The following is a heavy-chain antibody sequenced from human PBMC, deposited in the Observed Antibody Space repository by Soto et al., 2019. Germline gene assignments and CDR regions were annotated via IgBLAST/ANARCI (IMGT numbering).Heavy chain of an antibody. CDR3: ARGYCTGGTCYGGDY. V-gene: IGHV3-72*01. CDR1: GFTFSDHY. J-gene: IGHJ4*02. CDR2: SRNKAQSFTT. D-gene: IGHD2-15*01. Sequence: VQLVESGGGLVQPGGSLRLSCTASGFTFSDHYMDWVRQAPGKGLEWVARSRNKAQSFTTEYAPSVKGRFTISRDDSRNSLFLQMNSLKSEDTAVYYCARGYCTGGTCYGGDYWGQGTLVTVSS.